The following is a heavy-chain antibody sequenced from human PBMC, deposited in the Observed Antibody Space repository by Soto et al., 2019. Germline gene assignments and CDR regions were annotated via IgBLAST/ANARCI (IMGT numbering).Heavy chain of an antibody. J-gene: IGHJ5*02. CDR2: IKQDGSDK. CDR1: GFTFNTYY. CDR3: ARDRLPMVVVVMGWFDP. V-gene: IGHV3-7*01. Sequence: EVQLVESGGGLVQPGGSLSLSCATSGFTFNTYYMSWVRQAPGKGLEWVANIKQDGSDKKYVDSVKGRFTISRDNAKNSLYLQMNSLRVEDTAVYYCARDRLPMVVVVMGWFDPWGQGTLVTVSS. D-gene: IGHD3-22*01.